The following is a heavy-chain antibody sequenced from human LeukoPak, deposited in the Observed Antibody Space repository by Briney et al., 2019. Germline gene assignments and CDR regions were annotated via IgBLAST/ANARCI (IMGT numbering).Heavy chain of an antibody. CDR1: GGTFSSYA. J-gene: IGHJ3*02. D-gene: IGHD2-2*01. CDR2: IIPILGIA. V-gene: IGHV1-69*04. Sequence: SVKVSCKASGGTFSSYAISWVRQAPGQGLEWMGRIIPILGIANYAQKFQGRVTITADKSTSTAYMELSSLGPEDTAVYYCASGDYCSNTSCYNGAFDIWGQGTMVTVSS. CDR3: ASGDYCSNTSCYNGAFDI.